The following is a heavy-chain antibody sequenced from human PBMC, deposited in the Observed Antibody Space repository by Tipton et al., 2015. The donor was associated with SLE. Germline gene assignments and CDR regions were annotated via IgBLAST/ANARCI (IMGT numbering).Heavy chain of an antibody. Sequence: TLSLTCAVYGASFSGYYWSWIRQPPGKGLEWIGEINHSGGTNYNPSLKSRVTLSVDTSNNQLSLKLTSVTAADTAVYYCARGAKERITLVRVRPYYFDYWGQGSLVTVSS. D-gene: IGHD3-10*01. CDR1: GASFSGYY. CDR2: INHSGGT. CDR3: ARGAKERITLVRVRPYYFDY. J-gene: IGHJ4*01. V-gene: IGHV4-34*01.